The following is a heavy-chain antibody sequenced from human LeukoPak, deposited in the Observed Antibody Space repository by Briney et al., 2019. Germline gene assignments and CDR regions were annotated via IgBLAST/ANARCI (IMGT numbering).Heavy chain of an antibody. Sequence: ASVKVSCKASGGTFSSYAISWVRQAHGQGLEWMGRIIPIFGTANYAQKFQGRVTITTDESTSTAYMELSSLRSEDTAVYYCARIRVTEAFDIWGQGTMVTVSS. J-gene: IGHJ3*02. CDR1: GGTFSSYA. CDR2: IIPIFGTA. D-gene: IGHD2-21*02. CDR3: ARIRVTEAFDI. V-gene: IGHV1-69*05.